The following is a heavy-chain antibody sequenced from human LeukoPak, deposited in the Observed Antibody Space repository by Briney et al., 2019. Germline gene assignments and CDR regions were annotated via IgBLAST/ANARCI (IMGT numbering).Heavy chain of an antibody. J-gene: IGHJ4*02. V-gene: IGHV3-43*02. D-gene: IGHD6-19*01. Sequence: GSLELSCATPGFIFDNYAINRVRQAPGKGLEWVSLISGDGGSTFYADSVRGRFTISRDNTRKSLSLQMSSLRSEDTALYYCARESETSGWYDYWGQGTLVTVSS. CDR1: GFIFDNYA. CDR2: ISGDGGST. CDR3: ARESETSGWYDY.